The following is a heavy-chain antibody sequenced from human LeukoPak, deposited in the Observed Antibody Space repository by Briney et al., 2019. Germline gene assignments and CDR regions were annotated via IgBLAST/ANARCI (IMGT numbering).Heavy chain of an antibody. CDR3: ATQDGSWGY. CDR2: IDQDGGAK. D-gene: IGHD6-13*01. V-gene: IGHV3-7*01. CDR1: GFKFNTYW. J-gene: IGHJ4*02. Sequence: GGSLRLSCAASGFKFNTYWMSWVRQAPGKGVEWVANIDQDGGAKFYVDSVKGRFTISRDKAKNSLHLQMNSLRTEDTAVYYCATQDGSWGYWGQGTLVTVSS.